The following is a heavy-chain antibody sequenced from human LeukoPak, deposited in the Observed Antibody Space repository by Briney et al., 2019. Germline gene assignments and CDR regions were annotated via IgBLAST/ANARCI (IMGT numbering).Heavy chain of an antibody. J-gene: IGHJ4*02. CDR3: AKDSLPRVRVYFDY. D-gene: IGHD2-21*01. CDR2: ISGSGDST. CDR1: GFTFSSYA. Sequence: PGGSLRLSCAASGFTFSSYAMSWVRQAPGRGLEWDSVISGSGDSTSYADSVKGRFTISRDNSKNTLYLQMNSLRAEDTAVYYCAKDSLPRVRVYFDYWGQGTLVTVSS. V-gene: IGHV3-23*01.